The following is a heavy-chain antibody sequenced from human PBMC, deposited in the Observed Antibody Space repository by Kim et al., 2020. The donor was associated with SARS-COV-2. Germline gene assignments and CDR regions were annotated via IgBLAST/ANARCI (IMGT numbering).Heavy chain of an antibody. CDR2: ISYDGSNK. CDR1: GFTFSSYA. V-gene: IGHV3-30*04. CDR3: AREADPYCSGGSCYGNFDD. D-gene: IGHD2-15*01. Sequence: GGSLRLSCAASGFTFSSYAMHWVRQAPGKGLEWVAVISYDGSNKYYADSVKGRFTISRDNSKNTLYLQMNSLRAEDTAVYYCAREADPYCSGGSCYGNFDDWGQGTLVTVSS. J-gene: IGHJ4*02.